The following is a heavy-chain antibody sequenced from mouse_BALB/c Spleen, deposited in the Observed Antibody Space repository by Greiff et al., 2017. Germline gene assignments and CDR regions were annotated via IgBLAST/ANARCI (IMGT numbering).Heavy chain of an antibody. V-gene: IGHV6-6*02. Sequence: EVKVEESGGGLVQPGGSMKLSCVASGFTFSNYWMNWVRQSPEKGLEWVAEIRLKSNNYATHYAESVKGRFTISRDDSKSSVYLQMNNLRAEDTGIYYCTRGGTRRYYYAMDYWGQGTSVTVSS. CDR1: GFTFSNYW. D-gene: IGHD3-3*01. J-gene: IGHJ4*01. CDR3: TRGGTRRYYYAMDY. CDR2: IRLKSNNYAT.